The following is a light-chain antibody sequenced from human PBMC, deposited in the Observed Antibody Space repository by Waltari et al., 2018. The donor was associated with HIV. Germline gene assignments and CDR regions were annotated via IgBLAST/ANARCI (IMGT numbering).Light chain of an antibody. CDR3: SSYTTGSTLGV. CDR2: EVS. V-gene: IGLV2-14*01. CDR1: SSDVGVYPC. J-gene: IGLJ1*01. Sequence: QSALTQPASVSWPPGPSITIPCTGTSSDVGVYPCASWYQQYPGKAPKLMISEVSNRPSGVSDRLSGSKSGNTASLTITGLQAEDEADYYCSSYTTGSTLGVFGTGTKVIVL.